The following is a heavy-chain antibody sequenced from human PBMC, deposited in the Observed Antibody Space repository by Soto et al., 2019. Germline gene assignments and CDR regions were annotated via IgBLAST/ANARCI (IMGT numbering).Heavy chain of an antibody. V-gene: IGHV3-66*01. J-gene: IGHJ4*02. CDR3: ARDPDYYHDY. D-gene: IGHD3-10*01. CDR2: IYSGGST. CDR1: GFSVSSNY. Sequence: TGGSLRLSCAASGFSVSSNYMSWVRQAPGKGLEWVSVIYSGGSTHYADSVKGKFTISRDNSKNTLFLQMNSLRVEDTAVYYCARDPDYYHDYWGQGTLVTVSS.